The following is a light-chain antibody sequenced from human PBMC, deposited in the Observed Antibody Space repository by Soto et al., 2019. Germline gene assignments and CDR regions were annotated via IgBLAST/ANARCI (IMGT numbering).Light chain of an antibody. J-gene: IGKJ1*01. CDR2: KAS. Sequence: IHMTQSPTTLSGFVGDRVTITCRASQTISSWLAWYQQKPGKAPKLLIYKASTLKSGVPSRFSGSGSGTEFTLTISSLQPDDFATYYCQHYNSYSEAFGQGTRWRS. V-gene: IGKV1-5*03. CDR1: QTISSW. CDR3: QHYNSYSEA.